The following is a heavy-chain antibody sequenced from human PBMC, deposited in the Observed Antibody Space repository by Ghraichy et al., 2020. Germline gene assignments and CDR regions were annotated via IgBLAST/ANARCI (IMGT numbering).Heavy chain of an antibody. J-gene: IGHJ4*02. CDR2: IGSGGSSS. D-gene: IGHD2-15*01. CDR1: GFTFSSYS. V-gene: IGHV3-48*04. CDR3: VRDGCSGRTCTFYN. Sequence: GESLNISCEASGFTFSSYSMNWVRQAPGKGLEWVSYIGSGGSSSYYADSVKGRFTISRDNAKNSVYLDMNSLRAEDTALYYCVRDGCSGRTCTFYNWGQGALVTVSS.